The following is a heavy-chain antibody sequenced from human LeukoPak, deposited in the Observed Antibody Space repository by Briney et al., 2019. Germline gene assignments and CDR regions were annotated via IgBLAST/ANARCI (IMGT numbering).Heavy chain of an antibody. V-gene: IGHV3-7*01. D-gene: IGHD1/OR15-1a*01. J-gene: IGHJ4*02. CDR2: IFEDGITK. CDR3: AGLLGRVTTFDY. CDR1: GFSFSGYL. Sequence: GGSLRLSCAASGFSFSGYLLSWVRQAPGKGLEWVATIFEDGITKYYDDSVRGRFTISRDNAENSLYLEMTSLRTEDTAVYYCAGLLGRVTTFDYWGQGTLVTVSS.